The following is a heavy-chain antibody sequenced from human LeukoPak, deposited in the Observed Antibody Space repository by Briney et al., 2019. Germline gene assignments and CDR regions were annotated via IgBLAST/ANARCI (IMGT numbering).Heavy chain of an antibody. D-gene: IGHD3-9*01. CDR3: ARVLTGKSYYYYYYMDV. CDR2: IYYSGST. V-gene: IGHV4-39*07. J-gene: IGHJ6*03. CDR1: GGSISSSSYY. Sequence: SSETLSLTCTVSGGSISSSSYYWGWIRQPPGKGLEWIGSIYYSGSTYYNPSLESRVTISVDTSKNQFSLKLSSVTAADTAVYYCARVLTGKSYYYYYYMDVWGKGTTVTVSS.